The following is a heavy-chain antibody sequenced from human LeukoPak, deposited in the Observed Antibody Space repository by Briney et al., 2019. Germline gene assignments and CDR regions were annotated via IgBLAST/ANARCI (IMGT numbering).Heavy chain of an antibody. Sequence: SETLSLTCAVSGGSISSGGYSWSWIRQPPGKGLEWIGYIYHSGSTYYNPSLKSRVTISVDRSKNQFSLKLSSVTAADTAVYYCARDQGYTRYCSGGSCYSGSYGMDVWGQGTTVTVSS. CDR2: IYHSGST. V-gene: IGHV4-30-2*01. CDR1: GGSISSGGYS. J-gene: IGHJ6*02. CDR3: ARDQGYTRYCSGGSCYSGSYGMDV. D-gene: IGHD2-15*01.